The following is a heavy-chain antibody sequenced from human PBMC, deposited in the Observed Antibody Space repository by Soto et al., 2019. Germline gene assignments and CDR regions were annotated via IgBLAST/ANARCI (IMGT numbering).Heavy chain of an antibody. Sequence: ASETLSLTCTVSGGSISSGGYYWSWIRQHPGKGLEWIGYIYYSGSTYYNPSLKSRVTISVDTSKNQFSLKLSSVTAADTAVYQCARAIMTDNWFDPWGQGTLVTVSS. CDR1: GGSISSGGYY. CDR2: IYYSGST. J-gene: IGHJ5*02. D-gene: IGHD3-16*01. V-gene: IGHV4-31*03. CDR3: ARAIMTDNWFDP.